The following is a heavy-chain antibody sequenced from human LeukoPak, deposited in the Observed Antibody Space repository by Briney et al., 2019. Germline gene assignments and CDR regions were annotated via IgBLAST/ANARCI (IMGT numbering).Heavy chain of an antibody. J-gene: IGHJ4*02. CDR2: ISGSGGST. V-gene: IGHV3-23*01. D-gene: IGHD3-22*01. Sequence: PGGSLRLSCAASGFTFSNYAMSWVRQAPGKGLEWVSAISGSGGSTYYPDFVKGRFTISRDNSKNTLYLQMNSLRAEDTAVYYCAKETYYDSSGAPLFDYWGQGTLVTVSS. CDR3: AKETYYDSSGAPLFDY. CDR1: GFTFSNYA.